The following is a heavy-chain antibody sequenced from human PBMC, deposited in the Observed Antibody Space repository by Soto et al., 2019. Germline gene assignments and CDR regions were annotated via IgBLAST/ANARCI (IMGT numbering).Heavy chain of an antibody. V-gene: IGHV2-5*02. D-gene: IGHD3-10*01. CDR2: IYWDDDK. J-gene: IGHJ5*02. Sequence: SGPTLVNPTQTLTLTCTFSGFSLSTSGVGVSWIRQPPGKALEWLALIYWDDDKRYSPSLKSRLTITKDTSKNQVVLTMTNMDPVDTATYYCAPHPYGDSPFDPWGQGTRVTVSS. CDR1: GFSLSTSGVG. CDR3: APHPYGDSPFDP.